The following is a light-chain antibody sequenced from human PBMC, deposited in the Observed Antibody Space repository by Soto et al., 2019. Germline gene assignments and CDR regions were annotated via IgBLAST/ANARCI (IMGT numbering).Light chain of an antibody. J-gene: IGKJ5*01. CDR1: QGISSW. CDR3: QQYNNWPPIT. V-gene: IGKV3-15*01. Sequence: MTQSPSSVSASVGDRVTITCRASQGISSWLAWYQQKPGQAPRLLISGASTRATGIPARFSGSGSGTDFTLTISSLQSEDFAVYYCQQYNNWPPITFGQGTRLEIK. CDR2: GAS.